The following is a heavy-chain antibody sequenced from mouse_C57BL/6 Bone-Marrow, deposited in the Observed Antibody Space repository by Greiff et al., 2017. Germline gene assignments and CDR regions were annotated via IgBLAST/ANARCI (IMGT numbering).Heavy chain of an antibody. Sequence: QVQLQQPGAELVRPGSSVKLSCKASGYTFTSYWMHWVKQRPIQGLEWIGNIDPSDSETHYNQKFKDKATLTVDKSSSPAYMQLSSLTSEDSAVXDCSRLRADYYGPFDYWGKGTTVTVSS. CDR3: SRLRADYYGPFDY. D-gene: IGHD1-2*01. J-gene: IGHJ2*01. CDR1: GYTFTSYW. CDR2: IDPSDSET. V-gene: IGHV1-52*01.